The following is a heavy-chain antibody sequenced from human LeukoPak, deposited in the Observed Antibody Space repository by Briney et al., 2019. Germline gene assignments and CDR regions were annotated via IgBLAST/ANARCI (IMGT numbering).Heavy chain of an antibody. CDR1: GFTFSSYG. CDR3: ARDEGYCSSTSCYNDYYGMDV. Sequence: GGSLRLSCAASGFTFSSYGMHWVRQALGKGLEWVAVIWYDGSNKYYADSVKGRFTISRDNSKNTLYLQMNSLRAEDTAVYYCARDEGYCSSTSCYNDYYGMDVWGQGTTVTVSS. J-gene: IGHJ6*02. CDR2: IWYDGSNK. D-gene: IGHD2-2*02. V-gene: IGHV3-33*01.